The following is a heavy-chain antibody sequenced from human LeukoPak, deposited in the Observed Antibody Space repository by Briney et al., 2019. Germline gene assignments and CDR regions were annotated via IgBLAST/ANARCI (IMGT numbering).Heavy chain of an antibody. Sequence: GGSLRLSCSASGFTFSSYAMTWARQAPGKGLEWVSSISGSGLNTYYADSVKGRFTISRDNSRNTLYLQMNSLRAEDTAVFYCARVRYMNSWYREIDYWGQGTLVTVSS. CDR1: GFTFSSYA. CDR2: ISGSGLNT. J-gene: IGHJ4*02. CDR3: ARVRYMNSWYREIDY. V-gene: IGHV3-23*01. D-gene: IGHD6-13*01.